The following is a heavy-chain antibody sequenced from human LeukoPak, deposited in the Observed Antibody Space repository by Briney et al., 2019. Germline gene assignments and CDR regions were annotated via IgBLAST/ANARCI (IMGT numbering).Heavy chain of an antibody. D-gene: IGHD3-10*01. CDR1: GDTISAYS. CDR2: IIPIFGRA. J-gene: IGHJ6*03. V-gene: IGHV1-69*06. Sequence: ASVKVSCKAAGDTISAYSLNWVRQAPGQGLERMGGIIPIFGRAYYAQNFQGRLTITADKSTSTAYMELSSLGSEDTAIYYCAKGRGRLHVNRGVYNYHYYMEVWGTGTTVIVS. CDR3: AKGRGRLHVNRGVYNYHYYMEV.